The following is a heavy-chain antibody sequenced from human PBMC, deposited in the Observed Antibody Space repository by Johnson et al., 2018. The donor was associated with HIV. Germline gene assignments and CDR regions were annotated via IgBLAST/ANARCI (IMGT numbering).Heavy chain of an antibody. J-gene: IGHJ3*02. D-gene: IGHD3-22*01. CDR1: GFPFRSYT. Sequence: QVQLVESGGGVVQPGRSLRLSCAASGFPFRSYTVHWVRQAPGKGLEWVAVISYDGTKKYYADSVTGRFTISRDNSKNTLFLKMNSLRPEDTAVYYCARAPPYYGGYSVSDAFDIWGQGTMVTVSS. CDR3: ARAPPYYGGYSVSDAFDI. CDR2: ISYDGTKK. V-gene: IGHV3-30-3*01.